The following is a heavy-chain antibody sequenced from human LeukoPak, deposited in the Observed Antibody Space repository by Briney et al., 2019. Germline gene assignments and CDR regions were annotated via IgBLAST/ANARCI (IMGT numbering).Heavy chain of an antibody. V-gene: IGHV3-30*18. CDR1: GFTFSSYG. CDR3: AKDGPTSACGGDCYAGGLDV. J-gene: IGHJ6*02. CDR2: ISYDGSNK. Sequence: PGRSLRLSCAASGFTFSSYGMHWVRQAPGKGLEWVAVISYDGSNKYYADSVKGRFTISRDNSKNTLYLQMNSLRIEDTAVYFCAKDGPTSACGGDCYAGGLDVWGQGTTVTVSS. D-gene: IGHD2-21*02.